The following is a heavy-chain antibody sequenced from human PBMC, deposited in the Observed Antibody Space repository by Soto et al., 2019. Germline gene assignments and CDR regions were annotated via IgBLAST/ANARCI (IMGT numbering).Heavy chain of an antibody. Sequence: SETLSLTCTVSGGSISSGGYYWSWIRQHPGKGLEWIGYIYYSGSTYYNPSLKSRVTISVDTSKNQFSLKLSSVTAADTAVYYCERESREYYFDYWGQGTLVTVSS. J-gene: IGHJ4*02. CDR2: IYYSGST. CDR1: GGSISSGGYY. CDR3: ERESREYYFDY. V-gene: IGHV4-31*03. D-gene: IGHD6-13*01.